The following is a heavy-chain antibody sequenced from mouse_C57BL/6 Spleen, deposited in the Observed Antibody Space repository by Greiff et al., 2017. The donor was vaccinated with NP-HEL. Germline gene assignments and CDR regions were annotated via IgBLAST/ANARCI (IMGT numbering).Heavy chain of an antibody. CDR1: GFNIKDDY. Sequence: EVQLQQSGAELVRPGASVKLSCTASGFNIKDDYMHWVKQRPEQGLEWIGWIDPENGDTEYASKFQGKATITADTSSNTAYLQLSSLTSEDTAVYYCTTRGGNYEYVDVWGTGTTVTVSS. J-gene: IGHJ1*03. V-gene: IGHV14-4*01. CDR2: IDPENGDT. CDR3: TTRGGNYEYVDV. D-gene: IGHD2-1*01.